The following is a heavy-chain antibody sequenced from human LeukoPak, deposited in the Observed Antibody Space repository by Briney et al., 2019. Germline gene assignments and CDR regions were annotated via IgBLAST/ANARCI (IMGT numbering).Heavy chain of an antibody. D-gene: IGHD6-6*01. CDR3: ARDGGSSSPYYYYYGMDV. V-gene: IGHV3-23*01. Sequence: PGGSLRLSCAASGFTFSSYAMSWVRQAPGKGLEWVSAISGSGGSTYYADSVKGRFTISRDNSKNTLYLQMNSLRAEDTAVYYCARDGGSSSPYYYYYGMDVWGQGTTVTVSS. J-gene: IGHJ6*02. CDR2: ISGSGGST. CDR1: GFTFSSYA.